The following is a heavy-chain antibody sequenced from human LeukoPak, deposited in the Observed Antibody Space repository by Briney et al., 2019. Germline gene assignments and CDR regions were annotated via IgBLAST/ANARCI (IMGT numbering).Heavy chain of an antibody. J-gene: IGHJ4*02. V-gene: IGHV1-69*05. CDR1: GGTFSSYA. D-gene: IGHD6-19*01. CDR3: ASSDIAVAGPCLDY. Sequence: SVKVSCKASGGTFSSYAISWVRQAPGQGLEWMGGIIPIFGTANYAQKFQGRVTMTRDTSTSTVYMELSSLRSEGTAVYYCASSDIAVAGPCLDYWGQGTLVTVSS. CDR2: IIPIFGTA.